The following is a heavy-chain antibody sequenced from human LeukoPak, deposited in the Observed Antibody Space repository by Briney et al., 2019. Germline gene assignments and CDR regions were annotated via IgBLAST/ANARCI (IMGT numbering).Heavy chain of an antibody. CDR1: GFTFSSYW. Sequence: GGSLRLSCAASGFTFSSYWMSWVRQAPGKGLEWVANIKQDGSGKYYVDSVKGRFTISRDNAKNSLYLQMNSLRAEDTAVYYCTTDRGWYYFDYWGQGTLVTVSS. J-gene: IGHJ4*02. V-gene: IGHV3-7*01. CDR3: TTDRGWYYFDY. D-gene: IGHD6-19*01. CDR2: IKQDGSGK.